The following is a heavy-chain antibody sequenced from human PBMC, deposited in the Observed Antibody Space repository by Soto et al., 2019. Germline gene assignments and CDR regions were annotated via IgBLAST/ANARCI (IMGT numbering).Heavy chain of an antibody. J-gene: IGHJ4*02. D-gene: IGHD3-22*01. Sequence: QVQLVQSGAEVKQPGSSVKVSCKASGGTFSRFAISWVRQAPGQGLEWMGGIIPMFGKANYAQKFQGRVTITADESTSTGYMELRSLTSEDTAVYYCARDGTLYDSNGYYYVYWGQGTLVTVSS. CDR2: IIPMFGKA. CDR1: GGTFSRFA. CDR3: ARDGTLYDSNGYYYVY. V-gene: IGHV1-69*01.